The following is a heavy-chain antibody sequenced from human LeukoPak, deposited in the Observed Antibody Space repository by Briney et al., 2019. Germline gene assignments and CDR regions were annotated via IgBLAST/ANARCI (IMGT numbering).Heavy chain of an antibody. V-gene: IGHV1-69*05. Sequence: ASVKVSCKASGGTFSSYAISWARQAPGQGLEWMGRIIPIFGTANYAQKFQGRVTITTDESTSAAYMELSSLRSEDTAVYYCARTGLGFLDDYWGQGTLVTVSS. CDR2: IIPIFGTA. CDR3: ARTGLGFLDDY. J-gene: IGHJ4*02. D-gene: IGHD1-1*01. CDR1: GGTFSSYA.